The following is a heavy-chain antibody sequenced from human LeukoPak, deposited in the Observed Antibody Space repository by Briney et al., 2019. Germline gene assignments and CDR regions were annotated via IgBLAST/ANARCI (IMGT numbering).Heavy chain of an antibody. CDR3: ARGQQWLVVDSFFDY. D-gene: IGHD6-19*01. CDR2: IIPIFGTA. J-gene: IGHJ4*02. CDR1: GGTFSSYA. Sequence: WASVKVSCKASGGTFSSYAISWVRQAPGQGLEWMGGIIPIFGTANYAQKFQGRVTITADESTSTAYMELSSLRSEDTAVYYCARGQQWLVVDSFFDYWGQGTLVTVSS. V-gene: IGHV1-69*13.